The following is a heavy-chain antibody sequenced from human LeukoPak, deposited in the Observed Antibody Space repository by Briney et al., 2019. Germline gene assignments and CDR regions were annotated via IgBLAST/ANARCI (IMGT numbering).Heavy chain of an antibody. CDR1: GGSISSYY. Sequence: PSETLSLTCTVSGGSISSYYWSWIRQPPGKGLEWIWYIYYSGSTNYNPSLKSRVTISVDTSKNQFSLKLSSVTAADTAVYYCARAGQWLSTGYYGMDVWGQGTTVTVSS. D-gene: IGHD6-19*01. CDR3: ARAGQWLSTGYYGMDV. CDR2: IYYSGST. J-gene: IGHJ6*02. V-gene: IGHV4-59*01.